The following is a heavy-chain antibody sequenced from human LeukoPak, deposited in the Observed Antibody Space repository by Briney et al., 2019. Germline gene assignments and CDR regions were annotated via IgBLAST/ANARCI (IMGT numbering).Heavy chain of an antibody. D-gene: IGHD5-18*01. V-gene: IGHV4-31*03. J-gene: IGHJ1*01. CDR1: GGSISSGGYY. Sequence: SETLSLTCTVSGGSISSGGYYWSWIRQHPGKGLEWIGYVYYSGSTYFNPSLKSRLTISVDPTKNQFSLKLASVTAGDTAVFYCASSNGYEGRYFQHWGQGTLVTVSS. CDR3: ASSNGYEGRYFQH. CDR2: VYYSGST.